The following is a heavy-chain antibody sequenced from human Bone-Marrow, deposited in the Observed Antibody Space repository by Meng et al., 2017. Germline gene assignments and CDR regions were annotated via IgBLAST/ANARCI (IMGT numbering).Heavy chain of an antibody. CDR2: IYYSGST. CDR1: GGSFSGYY. Sequence: GSLRLSCAVYGGSFSGYYWSWIRQPPGKGLEWIGYIYYSGSTNYNPSLKSRVTISVDTSKNQFSLKLSSVTAADTAVYYCASSGYSSSWYFRTGYYYYYGMDVWGQGTTVTVSS. CDR3: ASSGYSSSWYFRTGYYYYYGMDV. D-gene: IGHD6-13*01. J-gene: IGHJ6*02. V-gene: IGHV4-59*01.